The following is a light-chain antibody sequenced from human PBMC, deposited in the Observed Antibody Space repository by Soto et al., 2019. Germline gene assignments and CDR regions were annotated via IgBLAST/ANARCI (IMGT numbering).Light chain of an antibody. Sequence: EIVLTQSSGTLSLSPGERSTLFCRASQSVATSQLAWYQQKPGQAPRLLIGASSRATGVPDRFIASGSGTDFTLTISRLEPEDFAVYYCQQFASSPRTFGRGTKGDIK. CDR1: QSVATSQ. J-gene: IGKJ1*01. V-gene: IGKV3-20*01. CDR3: QQFASSPRT. CDR2: GAS.